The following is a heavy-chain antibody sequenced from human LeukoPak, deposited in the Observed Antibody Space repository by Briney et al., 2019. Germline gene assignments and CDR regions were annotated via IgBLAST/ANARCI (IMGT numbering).Heavy chain of an antibody. J-gene: IGHJ4*02. D-gene: IGHD4-11*01. CDR2: ISYSGGT. CDR1: GGSLSSSNNY. CDR3: ARGVLDYI. Sequence: SETLSLTCTVSGGSLSSSNNYWGWTRQPPGKGLEWFGSISYSGGTSYNPSLRSRVTISVDTSKNQFSLKLSSVTAADTAVYYCARGVLDYIWGQGTLVTVSS. V-gene: IGHV4-39*07.